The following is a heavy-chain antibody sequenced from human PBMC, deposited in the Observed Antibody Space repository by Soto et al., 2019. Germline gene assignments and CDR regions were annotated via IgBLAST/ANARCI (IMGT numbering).Heavy chain of an antibody. V-gene: IGHV6-1*01. CDR3: ARDLKKLWFGELSYAFDT. D-gene: IGHD3-10*01. J-gene: IGHJ3*02. CDR2: TYYRSKWYN. Sequence: LQTLSLTCAISGDSVSSNSAAWNWIRQSPSRGLEWLGRTYYRSKWYNDYAVSVKSRITINPDTSKNQFSLQLNSVTPEDTAVYYCARDLKKLWFGELSYAFDTWAQGTMVTVS. CDR1: GDSVSSNSAA.